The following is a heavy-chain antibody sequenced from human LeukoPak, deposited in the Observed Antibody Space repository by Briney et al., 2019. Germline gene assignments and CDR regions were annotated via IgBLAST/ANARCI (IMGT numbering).Heavy chain of an antibody. CDR3: ARGYCSGGSCYSYYYYNYMDV. J-gene: IGHJ6*03. Sequence: SGTLSLTCAVSGGSISSSNWWSWVRQPPGKGLEWIGEIYHSGSTNYNPSLKSRVTISVDTSKNQFSLKLSSVTAADTAVYYCARGYCSGGSCYSYYYYNYMDVWGKGTTVTVSS. D-gene: IGHD2-15*01. CDR2: IYHSGST. V-gene: IGHV4-4*02. CDR1: GGSISSSNW.